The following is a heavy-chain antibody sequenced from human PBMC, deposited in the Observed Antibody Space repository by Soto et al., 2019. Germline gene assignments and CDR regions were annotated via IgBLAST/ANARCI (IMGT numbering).Heavy chain of an antibody. CDR3: ARDNYYDGSGYYTYSAEYFQH. CDR2: IDYSGST. CDR1: GGSISSGGYY. D-gene: IGHD3-22*01. V-gene: IGHV4-31*03. Sequence: QVQLQESGPGLVKPSQTLSLTCTVSGGSISSGGYYWSWIRQHAGKGLEWIGYIDYSGSTYYNPSLKSRVTISVDTSKNQFSLKLNSVTAADTAVYYCARDNYYDGSGYYTYSAEYFQHWGQGTLVNISS. J-gene: IGHJ1*01.